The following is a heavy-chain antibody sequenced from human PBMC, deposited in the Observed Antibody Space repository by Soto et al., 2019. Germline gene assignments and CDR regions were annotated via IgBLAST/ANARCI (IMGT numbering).Heavy chain of an antibody. CDR1: GFTFTSSA. D-gene: IGHD5-12*01. J-gene: IGHJ6*02. CDR2: IVVGSGNT. Sequence: QMQLVQSGPEVKKPGTSVKVSCKASGFTFTSSAVQWVRQARGQRLEWIGWIVVGSGNTNYAQKFQERVTITREMSTRTAYMELSSMRSEDTAVYYCAADTYGYSSNYYYYYGMDVWGQGTTVTVSS. CDR3: AADTYGYSSNYYYYYGMDV. V-gene: IGHV1-58*01.